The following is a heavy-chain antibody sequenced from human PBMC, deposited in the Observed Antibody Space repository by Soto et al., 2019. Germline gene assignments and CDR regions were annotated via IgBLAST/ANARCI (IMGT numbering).Heavy chain of an antibody. CDR2: ISAYNGNT. CDR1: GYAFTSYG. V-gene: IGHV1-18*01. CDR3: AAFPVVPAAKGCSHFDY. Sequence: ASVKGSWKAAGYAFTSYGVSWVRQAPGQGLEWMGWISAYNGNTNYAQKLQGRVTMTTDTSTSTAYMEQRSLRSDDTAVYYCAAFPVVPAAKGCSHFDYWGQATLVTDSS. D-gene: IGHD2-2*01. J-gene: IGHJ4*02.